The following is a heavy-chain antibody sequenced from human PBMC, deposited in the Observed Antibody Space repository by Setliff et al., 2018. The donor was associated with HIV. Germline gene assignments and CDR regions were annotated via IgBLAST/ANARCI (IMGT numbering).Heavy chain of an antibody. Sequence: PRGVLKISCKGSGYSFRSYWIGWVRQRPGKGLEWVGRILDKANNYATAYAASLEGRFTISRDDSKNTAYLQMSSLKTEDTAVYYCARPQHIYDDSSDDYWGQGTLVTVSS. CDR3: ARPQHIYDDSSDDY. V-gene: IGHV3-73*01. CDR1: GYSFRSYW. CDR2: ILDKANNYAT. D-gene: IGHD3-22*01. J-gene: IGHJ4*02.